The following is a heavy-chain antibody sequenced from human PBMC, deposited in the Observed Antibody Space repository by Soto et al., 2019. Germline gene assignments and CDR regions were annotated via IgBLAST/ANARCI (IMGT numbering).Heavy chain of an antibody. J-gene: IGHJ6*02. D-gene: IGHD2-15*01. CDR1: GFTFSAYD. CDR3: ARAYSGRLPRRADYYFAMDV. V-gene: IGHV3-13*05. CDR2: IGAADDP. Sequence: GGSLRLSCAASGFTFSAYDMHWVRQTTGKGLEWVSAIGAADDPYYLGSVKGRFTISRENAKNSLYLQMNSLRAEDTAVYYCARAYSGRLPRRADYYFAMDVWGQGTTVTVSS.